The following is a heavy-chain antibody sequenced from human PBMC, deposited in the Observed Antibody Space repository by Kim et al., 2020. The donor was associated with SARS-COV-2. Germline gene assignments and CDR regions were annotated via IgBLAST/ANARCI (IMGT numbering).Heavy chain of an antibody. D-gene: IGHD3-16*01. J-gene: IGHJ4*02. V-gene: IGHV3-23*01. Sequence: ADHVKGRFTISRDNAKNTLYLQMNSLRAEDTAVYYCAKVPTVPSKGGDYWGQGTLVTVSS. CDR3: AKVPTVPSKGGDY.